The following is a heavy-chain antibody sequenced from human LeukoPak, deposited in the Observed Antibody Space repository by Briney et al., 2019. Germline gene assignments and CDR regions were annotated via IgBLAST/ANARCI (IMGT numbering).Heavy chain of an antibody. V-gene: IGHV3-23*01. CDR2: ISGSGGST. J-gene: IGHJ6*03. CDR1: GFTFSSYA. CDR3: AKWGQTKELKYYYYYMDV. Sequence: GGSLRLSCAASGFTFSSYAMSWVRQAPGKGLEWVSAISGSGGSTYYADSVKGRFTISRDNSKNTLYLQMNSLRAEDTAVYYCAKWGQTKELKYYYYYMDVWGKGTTVTISS. D-gene: IGHD3-16*01.